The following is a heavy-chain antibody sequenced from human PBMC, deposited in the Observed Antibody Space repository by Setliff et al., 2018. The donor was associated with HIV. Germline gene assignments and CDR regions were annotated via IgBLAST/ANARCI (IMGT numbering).Heavy chain of an antibody. CDR2: ISVSGTDI. J-gene: IGHJ4*02. CDR1: GFTFSSYE. CDR3: ATDPKRLSY. Sequence: PGGSLRLSCGASGFTFSSYEMNWVRQAPGKGLELLSYISVSGTDIKYADSVKGRCTISRDNAKNSLYLQMNSLRAEDTAVYYCATDPKRLSYWGQGTLVTVSS. D-gene: IGHD2-21*01. V-gene: IGHV3-48*03.